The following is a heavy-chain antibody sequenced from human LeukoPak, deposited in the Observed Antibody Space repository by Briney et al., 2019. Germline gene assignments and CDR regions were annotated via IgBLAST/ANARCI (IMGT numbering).Heavy chain of an antibody. CDR1: GFTFSSYS. CDR3: AKDEVVVAASFDY. D-gene: IGHD2-15*01. J-gene: IGHJ4*02. V-gene: IGHV3-23*01. CDR2: ISGSGGST. Sequence: GGSLRLSCEASGFTFSSYSMNWVRQAPGKGLEWVSAISGSGGSTYYADSVKGRFTISRDNSKNTLYLQMNSLRAEDTAVYYCAKDEVVVAASFDYWGQGTLVTVSS.